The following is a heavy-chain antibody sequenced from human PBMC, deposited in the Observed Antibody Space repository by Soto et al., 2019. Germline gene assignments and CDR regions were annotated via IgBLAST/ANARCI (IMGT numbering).Heavy chain of an antibody. CDR2: ISSSSSTI. D-gene: IGHD6-19*01. J-gene: IGHJ3*02. CDR1: GFTFSSYS. CDR3: ARDNSRGIAVAGSPPRAFDI. Sequence: GGSLRLSCAASGFTFSSYSMNWVRQAPGKGLEWVSYISSSSSTIYYADSVKGRFTISRDNAKNSLYLQMNSLRDEDTAVYYCARDNSRGIAVAGSPPRAFDIWGQGTMVTVSS. V-gene: IGHV3-48*02.